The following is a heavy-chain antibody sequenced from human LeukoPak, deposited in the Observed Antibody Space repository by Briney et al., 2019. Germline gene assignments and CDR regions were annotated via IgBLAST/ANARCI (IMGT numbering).Heavy chain of an antibody. CDR3: AINNESGYSYGDY. V-gene: IGHV1-69*05. CDR2: IIPIFGTA. Sequence: SVKVSCKASGGTFSSYAISWVRQAPGQGLGWMGGIIPIFGTANYAQKFQGRATITTDESTSTAYMELSSLRSEDTAVYYCAINNESGYSYGDYWGQGTLVTVSS. CDR1: GGTFSSYA. D-gene: IGHD5-18*01. J-gene: IGHJ4*02.